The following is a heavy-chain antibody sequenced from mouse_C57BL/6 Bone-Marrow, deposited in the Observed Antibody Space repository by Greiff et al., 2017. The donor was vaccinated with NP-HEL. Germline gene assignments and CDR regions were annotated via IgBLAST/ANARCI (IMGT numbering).Heavy chain of an antibody. D-gene: IGHD2-1*01. CDR1: GYAFTNYL. V-gene: IGHV1-54*01. J-gene: IGHJ2*01. CDR2: INPGSGGT. CDR3: ARYGNYSDY. Sequence: LVESGAELVRPGTSVKVSCKASGYAFTNYLIEWVKQRPGQGLEWIGVINPGSGGTNYNEKFKGKATLTADKSSSTAYMQLSSLTSEDSAVYFCARYGNYSDYWGQGTTLTVSS.